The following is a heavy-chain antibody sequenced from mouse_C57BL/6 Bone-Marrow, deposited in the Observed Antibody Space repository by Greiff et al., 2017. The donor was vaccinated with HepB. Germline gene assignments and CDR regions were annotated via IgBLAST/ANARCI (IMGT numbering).Heavy chain of an antibody. CDR1: GFTFSDYY. Sequence: EVQLVGSWGGLVQPGGSLKLSCAASGFTFSDYYMYWVRQTPEKRLGWVAYISNGGGSTYYPDTVKGRFTISRDNAKNTPYLQMSRLKSEETAMYYCARRGDGNYWYFDVWGTGTTVTVSS. D-gene: IGHD2-1*01. J-gene: IGHJ1*03. CDR2: ISNGGGST. CDR3: ARRGDGNYWYFDV. V-gene: IGHV5-12*01.